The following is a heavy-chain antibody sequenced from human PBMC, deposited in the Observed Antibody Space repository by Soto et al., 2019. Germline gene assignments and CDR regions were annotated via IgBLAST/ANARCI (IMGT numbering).Heavy chain of an antibody. CDR2: ISGSGGST. Sequence: VVSLRLSYAASGFTCVNYARSWVRQAPGKGLEWVSAISGSGGSTYYADSVKGRFTISRDNSKNTLYLQMNSLRAEDTAVYYCAKARGGKPTWGQGTLVTVTS. J-gene: IGHJ4*02. CDR1: GFTCVNYA. D-gene: IGHD5-12*01. V-gene: IGHV3-23*01. CDR3: AKARGGKPT.